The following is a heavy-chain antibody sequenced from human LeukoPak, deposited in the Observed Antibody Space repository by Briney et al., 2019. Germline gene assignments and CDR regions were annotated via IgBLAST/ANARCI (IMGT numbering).Heavy chain of an antibody. V-gene: IGHV1-18*01. Sequence: ASVKVSCKASGYTFTSYGISWVRQAPGQGLEWMGWISAYNGNTNYAQKLQGRVTMTTDTSTSTAYMELRSLRSDDTAVYYRARVPNYDSSGYFPARYFDYWGQGTLVTVSS. J-gene: IGHJ4*02. CDR3: ARVPNYDSSGYFPARYFDY. CDR1: GYTFTSYG. CDR2: ISAYNGNT. D-gene: IGHD3-22*01.